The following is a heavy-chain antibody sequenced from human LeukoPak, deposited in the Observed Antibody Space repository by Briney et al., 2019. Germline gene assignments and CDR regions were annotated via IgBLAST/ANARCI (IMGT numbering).Heavy chain of an antibody. D-gene: IGHD1-1*01. V-gene: IGHV1-24*01. J-gene: IGHJ6*02. Sequence: ASVKVSCKVSGYTLTELSLHWVRQAPGKGLEWMGRFDPEDSETIYARKFQGRVTMTEDTSTGTAYMELSSLRSEDTAVYFCAVSLTTGGYYGMDVWGQGTTVTVSS. CDR2: FDPEDSET. CDR3: AVSLTTGGYYGMDV. CDR1: GYTLTELS.